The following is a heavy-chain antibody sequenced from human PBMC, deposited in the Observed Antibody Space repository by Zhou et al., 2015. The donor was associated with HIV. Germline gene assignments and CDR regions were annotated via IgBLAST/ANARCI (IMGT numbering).Heavy chain of an antibody. V-gene: IGHV1-69*06. D-gene: IGHD2-15*01. Sequence: QVQLIQSGAEMKKPGSSVKVSCKASGDIFNNFGISWVRQAPGQGLEWMGGINPLFGTSNYAQQFQGRVTITADKSTNTAYMELSSLRSEDTAVYYCARESSCSGGSCGIWFDPWGRGTLVTVSS. CDR1: GDIFNNFG. J-gene: IGHJ5*02. CDR3: ARESSCSGGSCGIWFDP. CDR2: INPLFGTS.